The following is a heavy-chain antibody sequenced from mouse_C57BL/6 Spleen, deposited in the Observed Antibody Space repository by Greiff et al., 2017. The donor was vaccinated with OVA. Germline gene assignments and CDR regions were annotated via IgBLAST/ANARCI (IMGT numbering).Heavy chain of an antibody. CDR1: GFTFSDYG. V-gene: IGHV5-17*01. Sequence: EVQVVESGGGLVKPGGSLKLSCAASGFTFSDYGMHWVRQAPEKGLEWVAYISSGSSTIYYADTVKGRFTISRDNAKNTLFLQMTSLRSEDTAMYYCARGGYYGNYMDYWGQGTTLTVSS. CDR3: ARGGYYGNYMDY. D-gene: IGHD2-1*01. J-gene: IGHJ2*01. CDR2: ISSGSSTI.